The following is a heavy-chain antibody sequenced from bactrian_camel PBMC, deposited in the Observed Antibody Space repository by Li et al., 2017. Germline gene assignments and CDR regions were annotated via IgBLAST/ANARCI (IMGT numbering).Heavy chain of an antibody. J-gene: IGHJ4*01. CDR1: GVTYSTYC. CDR2: ISPGVGST. D-gene: IGHD3*01. V-gene: IGHV3S1*01. CDR3: AASSRRYCLLRQVTSSYNY. Sequence: HVQLVESGGGSVQAGGSLRLSCAASGVTYSTYCMGWFRQAPGKEREGVARISPGVGSTYYADSVKGRFTISQDNAKNTLYLQINSLKPEDTAMYYCAASSRRYCLLRQVTSSYNYWGQGTQVTVS.